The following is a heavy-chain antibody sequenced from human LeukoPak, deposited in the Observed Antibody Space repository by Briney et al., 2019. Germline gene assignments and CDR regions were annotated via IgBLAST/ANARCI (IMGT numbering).Heavy chain of an antibody. J-gene: IGHJ4*02. D-gene: IGHD3-10*01. V-gene: IGHV1-8*01. CDR2: MNPNSGNT. CDR3: ARVSAMVRGVTDY. Sequence: ASVKVSCKASGYTFTSYDINWVRQATGQGLEWMGWMNPNSGNTGYAQKFQGRVIMTRNTSISTAYMELSSLRSEDTAVYYCARVSAMVRGVTDYWGQGTLVTVSS. CDR1: GYTFTSYD.